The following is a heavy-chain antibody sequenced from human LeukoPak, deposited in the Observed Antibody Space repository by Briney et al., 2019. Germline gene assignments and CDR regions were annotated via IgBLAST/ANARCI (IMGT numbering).Heavy chain of an antibody. D-gene: IGHD3-10*01. J-gene: IGHJ6*03. CDR3: ARTTMVRGTYYMDV. Sequence: SSETLSLTCTVSGGSISSYYWSWIRQPPGKGLEWIGYIYYSGSTNYKPSLKSRVTISVDTSKNQFSLKLSSVTAADTAVYYCARTTMVRGTYYMDVWGKGTTVTISS. CDR2: IYYSGST. CDR1: GGSISSYY. V-gene: IGHV4-59*01.